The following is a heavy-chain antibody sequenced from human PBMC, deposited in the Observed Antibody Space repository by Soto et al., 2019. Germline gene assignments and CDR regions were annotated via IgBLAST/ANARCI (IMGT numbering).Heavy chain of an antibody. J-gene: IGHJ6*02. CDR2: INHSGST. Sequence: SETLSLTCAVYGGSFSGYYWSWIRQPPGKGLEWIGEINHSGSTNYNPSLKSRVTISVDTSKNQFSLKLSSVTAADTAVYYCLYGDYYYGMDVWGQGTTVTVYS. D-gene: IGHD3-16*01. CDR3: LYGDYYYGMDV. V-gene: IGHV4-34*01. CDR1: GGSFSGYY.